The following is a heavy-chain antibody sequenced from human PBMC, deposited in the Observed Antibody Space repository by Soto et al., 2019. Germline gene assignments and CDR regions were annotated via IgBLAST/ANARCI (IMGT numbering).Heavy chain of an antibody. D-gene: IGHD5-12*01. Sequence: ASVKVSCKASGYTFTSYYLHWVRQAPGQGLEWMGRINPYSGTTNYAQKFQGRVTMTTDTSTSTVYMELSSLRSEDTAVYYCARVRMAKIRRDAFDVWGQGTMVTVSS. CDR2: INPYSGTT. V-gene: IGHV1-46*01. CDR1: GYTFTSYY. CDR3: ARVRMAKIRRDAFDV. J-gene: IGHJ3*01.